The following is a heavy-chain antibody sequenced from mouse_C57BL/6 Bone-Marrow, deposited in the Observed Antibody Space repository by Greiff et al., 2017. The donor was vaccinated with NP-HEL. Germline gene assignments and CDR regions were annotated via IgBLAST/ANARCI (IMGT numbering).Heavy chain of an antibody. CDR3: ARDYGYERTWFAY. CDR1: GFTFSSYA. D-gene: IGHD2-2*01. J-gene: IGHJ3*01. Sequence: EVMLVESGGGLVKPGGSLKLSCAASGFTFSSYAMSWVRQTPEKRLEWVATISDGGSYTYYPDNVKGRFTISRDNAKNNLYLQMSHLKSEDTAMYYCARDYGYERTWFAYWGQGTLVTVSA. V-gene: IGHV5-4*01. CDR2: ISDGGSYT.